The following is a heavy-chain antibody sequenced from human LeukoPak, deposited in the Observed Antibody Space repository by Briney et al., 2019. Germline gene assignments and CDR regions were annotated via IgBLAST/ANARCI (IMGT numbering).Heavy chain of an antibody. CDR1: GVSVTSYY. CDR3: ARFTKDSSSSSGYYFDY. CDR2: IYTSGST. D-gene: IGHD6-13*01. Sequence: SETLSLTCTVSGVSVTSYYWSWLRQPAGKGLEWIGRIYTSGSTSYNPSLRSRLTMSVDTSKNQFSLNLRSVTAADTAVYYCARFTKDSSSSSGYYFDYWGQGTLVTVSS. J-gene: IGHJ4*02. V-gene: IGHV4-4*07.